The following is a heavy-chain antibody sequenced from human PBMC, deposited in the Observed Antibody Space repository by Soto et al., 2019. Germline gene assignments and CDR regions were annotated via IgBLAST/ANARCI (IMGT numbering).Heavy chain of an antibody. D-gene: IGHD2-2*01. CDR1: GFSLSTSGVG. CDR3: AHRQGCVNTNGPPGGWFDP. J-gene: IGHJ5*02. CDR2: IYWDDDK. Sequence: QITLKESGPTLVKPTQTLTLTCTFSGFSLSTSGVGVGWIRQPPGKALEWLAVIYWDDDKRYSPSLKSRLTITQDTSKHQVVLTMTNMDPVDTATYYCAHRQGCVNTNGPPGGWFDPWGQGTLVTVSS. V-gene: IGHV2-5*02.